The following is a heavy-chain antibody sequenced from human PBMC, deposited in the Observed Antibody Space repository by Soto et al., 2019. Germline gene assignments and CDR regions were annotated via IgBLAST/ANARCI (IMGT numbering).Heavy chain of an antibody. D-gene: IGHD3-3*01. J-gene: IGHJ4*02. CDR3: ARGISRFTIFGVVNSYYFEY. CDR1: VGTFSSYA. V-gene: IGHV1-69*13. CDR2: IIPIFGTA. Sequence: SVKVSCKASVGTFSSYAISWVRQAPGQGLEWMGGIIPIFGTANYAQKFQGRVTITADESTSTAYMELSSLRSEDTAVYYCARGISRFTIFGVVNSYYFEYWGQGTLVTVSS.